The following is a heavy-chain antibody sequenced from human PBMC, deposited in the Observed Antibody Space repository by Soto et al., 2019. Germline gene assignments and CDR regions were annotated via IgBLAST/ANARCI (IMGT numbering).Heavy chain of an antibody. J-gene: IGHJ4*02. CDR2: IYYSGST. D-gene: IGHD6-19*01. CDR3: AGTYEIHQQWLSQPFDY. Sequence: QVQLQESGPGLVKPSQTLSLTCTVSGGSISSGDYYWSWIRQPPGKGLEWIGYIYYSGSTYYNPSLKSRVTISVDTSKNQFSLKLSSVTAADTAVYYCAGTYEIHQQWLSQPFDYWGQGTLVTVSS. V-gene: IGHV4-30-4*01. CDR1: GGSISSGDYY.